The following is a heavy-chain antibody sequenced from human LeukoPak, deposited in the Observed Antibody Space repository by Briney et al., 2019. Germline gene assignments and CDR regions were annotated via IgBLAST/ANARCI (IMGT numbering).Heavy chain of an antibody. Sequence: LRLSCAASGFTFSNYEMNWIRQPPGRGLEWIGEINHRGSTNYNPSLKSRVTISIDTSKKQFSLKVTSVTAADTAVYYCAREMEVGQYDAFDIRGQGEMVTVSS. CDR3: AREMEVGQYDAFDI. CDR1: GFTFSNYE. CDR2: INHRGST. J-gene: IGHJ3*02. D-gene: IGHD1-26*01. V-gene: IGHV4-34*01.